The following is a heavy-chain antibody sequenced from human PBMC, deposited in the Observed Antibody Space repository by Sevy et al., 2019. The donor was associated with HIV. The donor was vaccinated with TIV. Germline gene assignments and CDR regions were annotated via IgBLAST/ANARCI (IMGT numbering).Heavy chain of an antibody. Sequence: ASVKVSCKASGGTFSSYAISWVRQAPGQGLEWMGGIIPIFGTANYAQKFQGRVTITADESTSTAYMELSSLRSEDTAVYYCSRGLVGATPTSVVGMDVWGQGTTVTV. CDR3: SRGLVGATPTSVVGMDV. V-gene: IGHV1-69*13. CDR1: GGTFSSYA. J-gene: IGHJ6*02. CDR2: IIPIFGTA. D-gene: IGHD1-26*01.